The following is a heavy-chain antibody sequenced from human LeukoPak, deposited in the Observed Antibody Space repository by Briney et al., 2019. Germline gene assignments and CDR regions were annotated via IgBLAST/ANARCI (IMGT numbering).Heavy chain of an antibody. D-gene: IGHD3-10*01. CDR2: ISYDGSNK. CDR3: AKDRTMVRGVIVNWFDP. CDR1: GFTFSSYA. J-gene: IGHJ5*02. V-gene: IGHV3-30*04. Sequence: GRSLRLSCAASGFTFSSYAMHWVRQAPGKGLEWGAVISYDGSNKYYADSVKGRFTISRDNSKNTLYLQMNSLRAEDTAVYYCAKDRTMVRGVIVNWFDPWGQGTLVTVSS.